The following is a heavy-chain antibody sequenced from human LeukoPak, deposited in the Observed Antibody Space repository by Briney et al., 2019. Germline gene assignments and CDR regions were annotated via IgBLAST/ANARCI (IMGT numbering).Heavy chain of an antibody. J-gene: IGHJ6*03. D-gene: IGHD2-2*01. Sequence: SQTLSLTCTVSGGSISSGSYYWSWIRQPAGKGLEWIGRIYTSGSTNYNPSLKSRVTISVDTSKNQFSLKLSSVTAADTAVYYCASLGSQLLSSSDYMDVWGKGTTVTVSS. CDR1: GGSISSGSYY. V-gene: IGHV4-61*02. CDR2: IYTSGST. CDR3: ASLGSQLLSSSDYMDV.